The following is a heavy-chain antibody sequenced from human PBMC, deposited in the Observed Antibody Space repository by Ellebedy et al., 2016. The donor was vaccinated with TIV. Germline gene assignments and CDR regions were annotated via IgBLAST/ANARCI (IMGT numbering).Heavy chain of an antibody. V-gene: IGHV4-34*01. CDR2: TNHRGST. J-gene: IGHJ6*02. CDR1: GGSFSGYY. CDR3: AKENYGMDV. Sequence: MPSETLSLTCAVYGGSFSGYYWSWIRQPPGKGLEWFGETNHRGSTNHNPSLKSRVTISVDTSKNQFSLKLSSVTAADTAVYYCAKENYGMDVWGQGTTVIVSS.